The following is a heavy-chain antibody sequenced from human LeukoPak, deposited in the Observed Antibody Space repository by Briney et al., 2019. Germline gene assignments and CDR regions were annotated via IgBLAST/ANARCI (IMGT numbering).Heavy chain of an antibody. D-gene: IGHD2-21*01. V-gene: IGHV3-74*01. CDR3: ARDGVEFYNWFDP. J-gene: IGHJ5*02. CDR2: INSDGSST. CDR1: GFSFSNYW. Sequence: GGSLRLSCAASGFSFSNYWMHWVRQAPGKGLVWVSRINSDGSSTTYADSVKGGFTISRDNAKNTLYLQMNSLRAEDTAVYYWARDGVEFYNWFDPWGQGTLVTVSS.